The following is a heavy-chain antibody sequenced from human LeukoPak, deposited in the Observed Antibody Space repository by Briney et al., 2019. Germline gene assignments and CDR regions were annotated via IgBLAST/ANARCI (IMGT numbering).Heavy chain of an antibody. CDR1: GFTFSSYG. D-gene: IGHD1-7*01. J-gene: IGHJ4*02. CDR3: AKDGGGNYLHY. V-gene: IGHV3-33*06. Sequence: GGSLRLSCAASGFTFSSYGMHWVRQAPSKGLEWVAVIWYDGSNKYYADSAKGRFTISRDNSKNTLYLQMNSLRAEDTAVYYCAKDGGGNYLHYWGQGTLVTVSS. CDR2: IWYDGSNK.